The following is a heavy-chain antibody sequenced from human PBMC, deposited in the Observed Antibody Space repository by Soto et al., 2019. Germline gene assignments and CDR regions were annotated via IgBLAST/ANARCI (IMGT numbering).Heavy chain of an antibody. Sequence: SETLSLTCTVPGGSSSSYYWSWIRQPAGKGLEWIGRIYTSGITNYNPSLKSRVTMSVDTSKNQFSLKLSSVTAADTAVYYCARDPDYYYGMYVWGQGTTVTVSS. CDR3: ARDPDYYYGMYV. CDR2: IYTSGIT. V-gene: IGHV4-4*07. J-gene: IGHJ6*02. CDR1: GGSSSSYY.